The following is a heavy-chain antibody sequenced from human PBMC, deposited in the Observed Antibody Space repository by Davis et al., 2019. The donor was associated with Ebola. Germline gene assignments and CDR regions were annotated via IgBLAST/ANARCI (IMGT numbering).Heavy chain of an antibody. CDR1: GFTFSSYS. CDR3: ARDSLAVAGRDPSGDY. Sequence: GESLKISCAASGFTFSSYSMNWVRQAPGKGLEWVSSISSSSSYIYYADSVKGRFTISRDNAKNSLYLQMNSLRAEDTAVYYCARDSLAVAGRDPSGDYWGQGTLVTVSS. CDR2: ISSSSSYI. V-gene: IGHV3-21*01. D-gene: IGHD6-19*01. J-gene: IGHJ4*02.